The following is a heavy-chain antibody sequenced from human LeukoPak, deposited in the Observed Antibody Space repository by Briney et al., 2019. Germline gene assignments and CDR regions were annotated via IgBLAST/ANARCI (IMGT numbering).Heavy chain of an antibody. Sequence: ASVKVSCKASGYTFTRYAMNWVRQAPGQGLEWMGWINTNTGNPTYAQGFTGRFVFSSDTSVSTAYLQISRLKAEDTAVYYCARDYRSTFDYWGQGTLVTVSS. CDR3: ARDYRSTFDY. J-gene: IGHJ4*02. CDR1: GYTFTRYA. V-gene: IGHV7-4-1*02. CDR2: INTNTGNP. D-gene: IGHD1-26*01.